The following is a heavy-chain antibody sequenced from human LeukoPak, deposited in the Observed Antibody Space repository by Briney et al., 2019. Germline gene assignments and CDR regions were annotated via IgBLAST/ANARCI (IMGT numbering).Heavy chain of an antibody. Sequence: PGGSQRLSCAASGFTFNNFGMHWVRQAPGKGREWVSFIGYEGVHKYYADSVKGRFTISKDNSKATLYLQTNSLRPEDTAVYYCAKDLHGGYSSDYWGQGTLVTVFS. CDR3: AKDLHGGYSSDY. D-gene: IGHD4-23*01. V-gene: IGHV3-30*02. CDR2: IGYEGVHK. J-gene: IGHJ4*02. CDR1: GFTFNNFG.